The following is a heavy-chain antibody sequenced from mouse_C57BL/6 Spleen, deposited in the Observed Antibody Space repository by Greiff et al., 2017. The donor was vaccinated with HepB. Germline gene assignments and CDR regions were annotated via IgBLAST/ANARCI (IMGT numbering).Heavy chain of an antibody. J-gene: IGHJ2*01. CDR1: GYTFTNYW. CDR2: IYPGGGYT. Sequence: QVHVKQSGAELVRPGTSVKMSCKASGYTFTNYWIGWAKQRPGHGLEWIGDIYPGGGYTNYNEKFKGKATLTADKSSSTAYMQFSSLTSEDSAIYYCASSWAYYFDYWGQGTTLTVSS. V-gene: IGHV1-63*01. CDR3: ASSWAYYFDY. D-gene: IGHD4-1*01.